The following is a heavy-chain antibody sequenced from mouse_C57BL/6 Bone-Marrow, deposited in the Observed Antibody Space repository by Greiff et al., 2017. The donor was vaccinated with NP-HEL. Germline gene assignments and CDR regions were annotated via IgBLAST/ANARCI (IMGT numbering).Heavy chain of an antibody. Sequence: QVQLQQPGAELVKPGASVKLSCKASGYTFTSYWMHWVKQRPGQGLEWIGMIHPNSGSTNYNEKFKSKATLTVDKSSSTAYMQLSSLTSEDSAVYYCARDARDSSGPYYAMDYWGQGTSVTVSS. V-gene: IGHV1-64*01. J-gene: IGHJ4*01. CDR2: IHPNSGST. CDR1: GYTFTSYW. D-gene: IGHD3-2*02. CDR3: ARDARDSSGPYYAMDY.